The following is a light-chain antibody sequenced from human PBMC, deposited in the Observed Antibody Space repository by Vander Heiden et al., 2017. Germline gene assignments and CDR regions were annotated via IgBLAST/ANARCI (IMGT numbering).Light chain of an antibody. Sequence: DIQMTQPPSSLSASLGDRVTITCRASQNIANQVNWYQHRPGKAPTILIAASSNLYAGVPSRFSGGGSGTDFTLTISSLQPEDFATYYCQTSDGSLLTFGQGTKLE. CDR1: QNIANQ. CDR2: ASS. CDR3: QTSDGSLLT. J-gene: IGKJ2*01. V-gene: IGKV1-39*01.